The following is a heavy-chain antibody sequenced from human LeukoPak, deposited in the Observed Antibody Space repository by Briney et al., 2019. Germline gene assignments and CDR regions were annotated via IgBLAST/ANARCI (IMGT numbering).Heavy chain of an antibody. CDR3: ARKLRLGGNWFDP. J-gene: IGHJ5*02. V-gene: IGHV1-69*13. D-gene: IGHD1-26*01. CDR1: GGTFTSYA. Sequence: ASVKVCCKTSGGTFTSYAITWVRQAPGQGLEWMGKIIPISGTTNYAQKFQGRVTFTADESTSTAYMELSSLRSEDTALYYCARKLRLGGNWFDPWGQGTLVTVSS. CDR2: IIPISGTT.